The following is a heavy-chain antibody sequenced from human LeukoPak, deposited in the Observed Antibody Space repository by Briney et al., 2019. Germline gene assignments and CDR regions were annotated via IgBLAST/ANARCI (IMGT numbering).Heavy chain of an antibody. CDR3: ARGLERGPYYYFYYMGV. J-gene: IGHJ6*03. Sequence: SETLSLTCTVSGGSISNYYWSWIRQPPGKGLEWIGYIYYSGSTNYNPSLKSRVTISVDTSKNQFSLKLSSVTAADTAMYYCARGLERGPYYYFYYMGVWGKGTTVTVSS. V-gene: IGHV4-59*01. CDR2: IYYSGST. CDR1: GGSISNYY. D-gene: IGHD1-1*01.